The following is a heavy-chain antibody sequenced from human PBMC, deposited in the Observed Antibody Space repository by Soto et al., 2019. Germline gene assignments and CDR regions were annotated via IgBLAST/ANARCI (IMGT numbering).Heavy chain of an antibody. CDR3: ARDQEAGSFFPYYYGMDV. Sequence: GFLSLSWATAGLTLSSYEMNWVRQAPGRGLEWVSYISSSGSTIYYADSVKGRFTISRDNAKNSLYLQMESLRAEDTAVYYCARDQEAGSFFPYYYGMDVWGQGTTVTVSS. D-gene: IGHD6-13*01. V-gene: IGHV3-48*03. J-gene: IGHJ6*02. CDR2: ISSSGSTI. CDR1: GLTLSSYE.